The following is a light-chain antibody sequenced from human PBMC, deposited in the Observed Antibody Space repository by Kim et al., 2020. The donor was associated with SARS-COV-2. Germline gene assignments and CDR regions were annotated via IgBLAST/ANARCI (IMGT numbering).Light chain of an antibody. Sequence: QAVVTQPPSVSGAPGQRVTISCTGSSSNIGAGYDVHWYQQLPGTVPKLLIFSNTNRLSGVPDRFSGSKSGASASLAITGLQADDEADYYCQSYDNARRGWLFGGGTQLTVL. CDR2: SNT. CDR1: SSNIGAGYD. J-gene: IGLJ2*01. V-gene: IGLV1-40*03. CDR3: QSYDNARRGWL.